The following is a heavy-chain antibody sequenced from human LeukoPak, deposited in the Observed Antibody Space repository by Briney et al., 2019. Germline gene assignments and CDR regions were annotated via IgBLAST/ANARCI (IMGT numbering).Heavy chain of an antibody. CDR1: GFTFSNYA. CDR2: ISYDGSTK. D-gene: IGHD3-10*01. Sequence: QAGGSLRLSCEASGFTFSNYAMHWVRRAPGKGLEWVALISYDGSTKHYAESVKGRFTISRDNSKNTLSLQINSLRSEDTAVYYCAKDLHYYGPGSSPQYWGQGTLVTVSS. V-gene: IGHV3-30*18. CDR3: AKDLHYYGPGSSPQY. J-gene: IGHJ4*02.